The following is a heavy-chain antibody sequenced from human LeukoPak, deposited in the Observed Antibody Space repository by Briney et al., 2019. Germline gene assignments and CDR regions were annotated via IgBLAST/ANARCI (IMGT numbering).Heavy chain of an antibody. Sequence: GASVKVSCKASGYTFTSYYMHWVRQAPGQGLEWMGWISAYNGNTNYAQKLQGRVTMTTDTSTSTAYMELRSLRSDDTAVYYCARDWESGEGVNYYGMDVWGQGTTVTVSS. D-gene: IGHD7-27*01. V-gene: IGHV1-18*04. J-gene: IGHJ6*02. CDR3: ARDWESGEGVNYYGMDV. CDR1: GYTFTSYY. CDR2: ISAYNGNT.